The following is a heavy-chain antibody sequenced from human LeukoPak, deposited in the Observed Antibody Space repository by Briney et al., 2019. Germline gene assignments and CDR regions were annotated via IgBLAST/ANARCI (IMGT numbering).Heavy chain of an antibody. CDR2: ISAYNGNT. V-gene: IGHV1-18*01. D-gene: IGHD3-22*01. J-gene: IGHJ4*02. CDR1: GYTFTSYG. CDR3: ARDDRNYYDSSGYYYEFDY. Sequence: ASVKVSCKASGYTFTSYGISWVRQAPGQGLEWMGWISAYNGNTNYAQKLQGRVTMTTDTSTSTAYMELRSLRSDDTAVYYCARDDRNYYDSSGYYYEFDYWGQGTLVTVSS.